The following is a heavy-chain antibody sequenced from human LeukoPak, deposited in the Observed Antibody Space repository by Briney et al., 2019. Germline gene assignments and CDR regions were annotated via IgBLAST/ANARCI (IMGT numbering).Heavy chain of an antibody. Sequence: PGGSLRLSCAASGLTFSTSPMNWVRLAPGNRLEWVSTSGTSGDTYYADSVKGRFTISRDNSKSTLSLQMANLRVEDTTVYYCATKTPGNYPYAYWGQGTLITVSP. CDR2: SGTSGDT. CDR3: ATKTPGNYPYAY. J-gene: IGHJ4*02. V-gene: IGHV3-23*01. CDR1: GLTFSTSP. D-gene: IGHD3-22*01.